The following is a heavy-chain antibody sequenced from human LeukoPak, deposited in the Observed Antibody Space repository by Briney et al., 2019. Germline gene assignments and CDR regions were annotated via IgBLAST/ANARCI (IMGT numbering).Heavy chain of an antibody. CDR3: ARSWNWNAPFDF. CDR1: GGSMTSFY. J-gene: IGHJ4*02. D-gene: IGHD1-1*01. V-gene: IGHV4-4*07. Sequence: SETLSLTCTVTGGSMTSFYWNWIRQPAGKGLQWIGRIYTSGNTNDNPSLKSRVTMSLDTSKNQFSLKLTSVIAADTAVYYCARSWNWNAPFDFWGQGTLVTVSS. CDR2: IYTSGNT.